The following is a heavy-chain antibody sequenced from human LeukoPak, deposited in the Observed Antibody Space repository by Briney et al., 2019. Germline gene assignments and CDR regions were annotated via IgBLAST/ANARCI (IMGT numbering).Heavy chain of an antibody. J-gene: IGHJ3*02. CDR2: IKQEGSEM. D-gene: IGHD2-2*01. Sequence: GGSLRLSCAASGFTFSSYWMSWVRQAPGKGLEWVANIKQEGSEMYYVDSVKGRFTTSRDNAKNSLSLQMNSLRAGDTAIYFCARGLDCSSTSCYGLYAFDIWGQGTMVTVSS. V-gene: IGHV3-7*01. CDR1: GFTFSSYW. CDR3: ARGLDCSSTSCYGLYAFDI.